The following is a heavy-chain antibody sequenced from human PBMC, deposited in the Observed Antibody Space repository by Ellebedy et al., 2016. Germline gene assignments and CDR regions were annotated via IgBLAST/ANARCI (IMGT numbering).Heavy chain of an antibody. CDR3: VRDQGWFNP. Sequence: GSLRLSXAVSGGSITKDIYYWGWIRQPPGKGPEWIGSIYYSGITYYNPSLKSRVFISVDTSKNHFSLKLTSVTAADTALYYCVRDQGWFNPWGQGILVTVSS. J-gene: IGHJ5*02. V-gene: IGHV4-39*07. CDR2: IYYSGIT. CDR1: GGSITKDIYY.